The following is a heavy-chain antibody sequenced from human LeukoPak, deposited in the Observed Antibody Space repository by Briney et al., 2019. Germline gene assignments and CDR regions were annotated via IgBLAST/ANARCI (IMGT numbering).Heavy chain of an antibody. CDR3: ARETEAFDY. Sequence: GGSLRLSCAASGFTFSSYAMHWVRQVPGEGLEWVAVISYDGSNKYYGDSVKGRFTISRDKSKSTLYLQMNSLRAEDTAVYYCARETEAFDYWGQGTLVTVSS. CDR2: ISYDGSNK. J-gene: IGHJ4*02. CDR1: GFTFSSYA. V-gene: IGHV3-30-3*01.